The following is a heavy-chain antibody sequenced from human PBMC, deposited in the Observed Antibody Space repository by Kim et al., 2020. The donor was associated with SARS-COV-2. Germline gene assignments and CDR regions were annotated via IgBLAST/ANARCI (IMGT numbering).Heavy chain of an antibody. Sequence: SVKVSCKASGGTFSSYAISWVRQAPGQGLEWMGGIIPIFGTANYAQKFQGRVTITADESTSTAYMELSSLRSEDTAVYYCARSSGYDYSPSEKFIDYWGQGTLVTVSS. CDR3: ARSSGYDYSPSEKFIDY. CDR1: GGTFSSYA. D-gene: IGHD5-12*01. V-gene: IGHV1-69*13. J-gene: IGHJ4*02. CDR2: IIPIFGTA.